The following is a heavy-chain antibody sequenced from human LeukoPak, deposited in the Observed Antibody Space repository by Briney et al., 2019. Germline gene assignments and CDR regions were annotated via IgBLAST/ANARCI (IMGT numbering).Heavy chain of an antibody. CDR3: ARDPNYYGSGSYYNGY. V-gene: IGHV4-31*03. J-gene: IGHJ4*02. CDR2: IYYSGST. D-gene: IGHD3-10*01. Sequence: SETLSLTCTVSGGSISSGGYYWSWIRQHPGKGLEWIGYIYYSGSTYYNPSLKSRVTISVDTSKNQFSLKLSSVTAADTAVYYCARDPNYYGSGSYYNGYWGQGTLVTVSS. CDR1: GGSISSGGYY.